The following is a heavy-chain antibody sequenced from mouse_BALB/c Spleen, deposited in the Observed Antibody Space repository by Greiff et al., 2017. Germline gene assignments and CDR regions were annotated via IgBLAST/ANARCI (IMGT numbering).Heavy chain of an antibody. J-gene: IGHJ2*01. Sequence: EVHLVESGGGLVKPGGSLKLSCAASGFTFSSYAMSWVRQTPEKRLEWVASISSGGSTYYPDSVKGRFTISRDNARNILYLQMSSLRSEDTAMYYCARGQNPIYGNYDYWGQGTTLTVSS. CDR1: GFTFSSYA. D-gene: IGHD2-1*01. V-gene: IGHV5-6-5*01. CDR2: ISSGGST. CDR3: ARGQNPIYGNYDY.